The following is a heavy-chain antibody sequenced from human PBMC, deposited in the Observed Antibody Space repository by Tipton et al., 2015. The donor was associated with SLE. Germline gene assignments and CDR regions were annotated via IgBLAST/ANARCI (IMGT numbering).Heavy chain of an antibody. V-gene: IGHV1-69*06. D-gene: IGHD3-16*02. CDR1: GGTFSSYS. Sequence: QLVQSGAEVRKPGSSVKVSCKASGGTFSSYSISWVRQAPGQGLEWMGSVIPIFGTPHYTQRFQDRVTMTTDTSTSTAYMELRSLRSDDTAVYYCARLMITFGGVIVKDAFDIWGQGTMVTVSS. CDR3: ARLMITFGGVIVKDAFDI. CDR2: VIPIFGTP. J-gene: IGHJ3*02.